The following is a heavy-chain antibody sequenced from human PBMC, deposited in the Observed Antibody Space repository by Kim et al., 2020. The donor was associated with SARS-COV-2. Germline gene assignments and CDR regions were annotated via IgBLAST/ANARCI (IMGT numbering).Heavy chain of an antibody. J-gene: IGHJ4*02. Sequence: VKGRFTISRDNAKNTLYLQMNSLRAEDTAVYYCAKDRFLEWLLQGHYFDYWGQGTLVTVSS. V-gene: IGHV3-23*01. CDR3: AKDRFLEWLLQGHYFDY. D-gene: IGHD3-3*01.